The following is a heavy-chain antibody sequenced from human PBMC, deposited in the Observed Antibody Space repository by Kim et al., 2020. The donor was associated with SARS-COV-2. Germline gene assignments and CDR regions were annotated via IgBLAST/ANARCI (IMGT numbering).Heavy chain of an antibody. CDR1: GGSISSGGYY. CDR2: IYYSGST. CDR3: ARGWGHDYGDRYYFDY. Sequence: SETLSLTCTVSGGSISSGGYYWSWIRQHPGKGLEWIGYIYYSGSTYYNPSLKSRVTISVDTSKNQFSLKLSSVTAADTAVYYCARGWGHDYGDRYYFDYWGQGTLVTVSS. D-gene: IGHD4-17*01. V-gene: IGHV4-31*03. J-gene: IGHJ4*02.